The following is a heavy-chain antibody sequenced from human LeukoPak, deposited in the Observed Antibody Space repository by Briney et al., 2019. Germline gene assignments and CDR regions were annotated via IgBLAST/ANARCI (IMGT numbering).Heavy chain of an antibody. CDR1: GYTFTNYT. D-gene: IGHD3-9*01. Sequence: ASVKVSCKASGYTFTNYTLNWVRQAPGQGLEWMGWINTNTGNPTYAQGFAGRFVFSLDTSVTTAFLQISSLKAEDTAVYYCARPFDPIGQGFFDPWGQGTLVTVSS. V-gene: IGHV7-4-1*02. CDR2: INTNTGNP. J-gene: IGHJ5*02. CDR3: ARPFDPIGQGFFDP.